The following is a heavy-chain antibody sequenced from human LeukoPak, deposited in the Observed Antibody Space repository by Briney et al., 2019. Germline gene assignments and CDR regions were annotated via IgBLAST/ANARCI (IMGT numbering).Heavy chain of an antibody. V-gene: IGHV3-7*01. Sequence: GGSLRLSCAASGFTFDDYGMSWVRQAPGKGLEWVANIKQDGSEKYYVDSVKGRFTISRDNAKNSLYLQMNSLRAEDTAVYYCAREPIYGDYVPFDYWGQGTLVTVSS. CDR3: AREPIYGDYVPFDY. D-gene: IGHD4-17*01. CDR1: GFTFDDYG. J-gene: IGHJ4*02. CDR2: IKQDGSEK.